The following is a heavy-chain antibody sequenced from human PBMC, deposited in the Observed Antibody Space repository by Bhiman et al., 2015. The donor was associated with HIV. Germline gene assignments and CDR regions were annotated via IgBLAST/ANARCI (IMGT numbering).Heavy chain of an antibody. CDR3: ARDQAREVNGMDV. D-gene: IGHD3-10*01. Sequence: EVQLVESGGGLVKPGGSLRLSCTASGFSFSTYTMNWVRQAPGKGLEWVSSISSSSSYIYYADSVKGRFTISRDNAKNSLYLQMNSLRAEDTGVYNCARDQAREVNGMDVWGQGTTVTGLL. V-gene: IGHV3-21*03. CDR2: ISSSSSYI. J-gene: IGHJ6*02. CDR1: GFSFSTYT.